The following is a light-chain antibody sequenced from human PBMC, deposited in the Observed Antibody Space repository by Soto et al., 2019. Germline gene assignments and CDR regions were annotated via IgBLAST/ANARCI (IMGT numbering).Light chain of an antibody. CDR3: QQSYSTPQT. V-gene: IGKV1-39*01. J-gene: IGKJ1*01. CDR2: AAS. Sequence: DIQMTQSPSSLSASVGDRVTITCRASQDIRDDLGWYQQKPGKAPKRLIYAASSLQSGVPSRFSGSESGTDFTLTISNLQPEDFATYYCQQSYSTPQTFGQGTKVDIK. CDR1: QDIRDD.